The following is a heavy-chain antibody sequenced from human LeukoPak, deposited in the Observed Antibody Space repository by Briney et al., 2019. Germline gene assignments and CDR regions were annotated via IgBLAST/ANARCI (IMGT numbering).Heavy chain of an antibody. CDR3: AKSNGYGLIDI. D-gene: IGHD3-10*01. V-gene: IGHV4-38-2*01. CDR2: IFYSGST. Sequence: GTLRLSCVGSGFTFSSYGMGWVRQAPGKALEWIGNIFYSGSTYYSPSLKSRVTISLDTSRNQFSLKLNSVTAADTAVYYCAKSNGYGLIDIWGQGTMVTVSS. CDR1: GFTFSSYG. J-gene: IGHJ3*02.